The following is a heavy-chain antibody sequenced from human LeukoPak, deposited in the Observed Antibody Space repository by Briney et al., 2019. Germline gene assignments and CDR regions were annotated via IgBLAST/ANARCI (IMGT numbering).Heavy chain of an antibody. J-gene: IGHJ4*02. CDR3: ARVRRGYDFWSGYFDY. CDR1: GGSISSYY. D-gene: IGHD3-3*01. Sequence: PSETLSLTCTVSGGSISSYYWSWIRQPPGKGLEWIGEISHSGSTNYNPSLKSRVTISVDTSKNQFSLKLSSVTAADTAVYYCARVRRGYDFWSGYFDYWGQGTLVTVSS. CDR2: ISHSGST. V-gene: IGHV4-34*01.